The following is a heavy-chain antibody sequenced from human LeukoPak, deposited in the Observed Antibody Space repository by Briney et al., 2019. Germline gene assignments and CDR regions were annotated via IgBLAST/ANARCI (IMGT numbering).Heavy chain of an antibody. J-gene: IGHJ4*02. D-gene: IGHD3-10*01. V-gene: IGHV3-30*18. CDR3: AKDALWFGELFWYDY. Sequence: GGSLRLSCAASGFTFSSYGMHWVRQAPGKGLEWVAVISYDGSNKYYADSVKGRFTISRDNSKNTLYLQMNSLRAEDTAVYYCAKDALWFGELFWYDYWGQRTLVTVSS. CDR1: GFTFSSYG. CDR2: ISYDGSNK.